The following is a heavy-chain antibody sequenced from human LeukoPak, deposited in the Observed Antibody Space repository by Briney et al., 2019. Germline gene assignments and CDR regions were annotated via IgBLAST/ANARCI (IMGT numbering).Heavy chain of an antibody. V-gene: IGHV3-30*04. CDR3: ARDLTGPDRDY. J-gene: IGHJ4*02. CDR1: GFTFSSYA. CDR2: ISYDGSNK. D-gene: IGHD1-14*01. Sequence: GGSLRLSCAASGFTFSSYAMHWVRQAPGKGLEWVAVISYDGSNKYYADSVKGRFTISRDNSKNTLYLQMNSLRAEDTAVYYCARDLTGPDRDYWGQGALVTVSS.